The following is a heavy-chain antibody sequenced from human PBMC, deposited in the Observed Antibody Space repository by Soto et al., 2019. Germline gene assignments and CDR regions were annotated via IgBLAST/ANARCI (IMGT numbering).Heavy chain of an antibody. V-gene: IGHV3-33*01. CDR3: ASAGSDSGWSLGYFDY. CDR2: IWYDGSNK. D-gene: IGHD6-19*01. Sequence: GGSLRLSCAASGFTFSSYGMHWVRQAPGKGLEWVAVIWYDGSNKYYADSVKGRFTISRDNSKNTLYLQMNSLRAEDTAVYYCASAGSDSGWSLGYFDYWGQGTLVTVSS. CDR1: GFTFSSYG. J-gene: IGHJ4*02.